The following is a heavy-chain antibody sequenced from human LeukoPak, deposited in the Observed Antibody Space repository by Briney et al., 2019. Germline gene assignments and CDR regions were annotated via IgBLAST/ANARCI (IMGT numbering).Heavy chain of an antibody. D-gene: IGHD2-2*01. Sequence: VASVTVSCKASGYTFTGYYMHWVRQAPGQGLEWMGWINPNSGGTNYAQKFQGRVTMTRDTSISTAYMELSRLRSDDTAVYYCARYQYCSSTSCLSDSYFDPWGQGTLVTVSS. V-gene: IGHV1-2*02. J-gene: IGHJ5*02. CDR2: INPNSGGT. CDR1: GYTFTGYY. CDR3: ARYQYCSSTSCLSDSYFDP.